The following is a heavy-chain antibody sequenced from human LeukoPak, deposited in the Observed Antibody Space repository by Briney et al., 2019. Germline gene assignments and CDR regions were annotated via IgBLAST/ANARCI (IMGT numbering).Heavy chain of an antibody. J-gene: IGHJ5*02. CDR3: AVDLYVDIVATILDWFDP. CDR2: ISSSSSYI. Sequence: PGGSLRLSCGASGFTLSTYSMNWVRQAPGKGLEWVSSISSSSSYIYYADSVKGRFTISRDNAKNSLYLQMNSLRAEDTAVYYCAVDLYVDIVATILDWFDPWGQGTLVTVSS. V-gene: IGHV3-21*01. D-gene: IGHD5-12*01. CDR1: GFTLSTYS.